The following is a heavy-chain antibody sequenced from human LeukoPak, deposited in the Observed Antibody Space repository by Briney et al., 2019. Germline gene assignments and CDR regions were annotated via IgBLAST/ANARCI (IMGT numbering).Heavy chain of an antibody. Sequence: SETLSLTCIVSGGSISGYYWSWIRQPPGKGLEWIGYIYYSGSTNYNPSLKSRVTISVDTSKNQFSLNLTSLTAADTAVYYCARDRKYYYHMDVWGKGTTVTVSS. J-gene: IGHJ6*03. CDR2: IYYSGST. V-gene: IGHV4-59*12. D-gene: IGHD1-14*01. CDR1: GGSISGYY. CDR3: ARDRKYYYHMDV.